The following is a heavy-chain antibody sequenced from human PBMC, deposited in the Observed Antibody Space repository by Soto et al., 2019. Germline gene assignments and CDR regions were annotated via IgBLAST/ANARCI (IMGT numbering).Heavy chain of an antibody. CDR2: IIPIFGTA. V-gene: IGHV1-69*13. J-gene: IGHJ2*01. CDR3: ARDPIGKGIAARPSGYFDL. CDR1: GGTFSSYA. Sequence: SVKVSCKASGGTFSSYAISWVRQAPGQGLEWMGGIIPIFGTANYAQKFQGRVTITADESTSTAYMELSSLRSEDTAVYYCARDPIGKGIAARPSGYFDLWGRGTLVTVSS. D-gene: IGHD6-6*01.